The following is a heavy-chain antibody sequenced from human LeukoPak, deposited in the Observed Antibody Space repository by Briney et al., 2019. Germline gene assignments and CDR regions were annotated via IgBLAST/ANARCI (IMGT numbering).Heavy chain of an antibody. Sequence: GGSLRLSCAASGFTFSSSEMHWVRQAPGKGLEWVSYIRSSSSYIYYADSVKGRFTISRDNAKNSLYLQMNSLRAEDTAVYYCATHGSGYRYWGQGTLVTVSS. CDR1: GFTFSSSE. CDR3: ATHGSGYRY. V-gene: IGHV3-21*05. D-gene: IGHD3-22*01. CDR2: IRSSSSYI. J-gene: IGHJ4*02.